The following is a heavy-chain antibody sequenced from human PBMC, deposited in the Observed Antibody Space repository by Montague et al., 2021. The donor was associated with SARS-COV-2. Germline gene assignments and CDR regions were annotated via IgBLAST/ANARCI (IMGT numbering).Heavy chain of an antibody. CDR3: AKDGEALAWGTFDI. V-gene: IGHV4-39*07. CDR1: RDSIGSHNYF. CDR2: VDYSGLT. Sequence: SETLSLTCTVSRDSIGSHNYFWAWIRQPPRKGLEWIGSVDYSGLTFYNPSLESRVTISVATSKKQFSLKVNSVTAADTAVYYCAKDGEALAWGTFDIWGQGTMVTVSS. J-gene: IGHJ3*02. D-gene: IGHD3-10*01.